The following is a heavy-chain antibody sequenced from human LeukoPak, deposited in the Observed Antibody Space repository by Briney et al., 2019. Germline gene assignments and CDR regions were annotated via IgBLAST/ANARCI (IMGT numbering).Heavy chain of an antibody. CDR3: AKDRSYNSYFDY. J-gene: IGHJ4*02. CDR1: GFIFNDYA. V-gene: IGHV3-43D*04. Sequence: GGSLRLSCEASGFIFNDYAMHWVRQVPGKGLEWISLITWNGGHAYYADSVKGRFTISRDNIKNSLYLQMNSLRPEDTALYYCAKDRSYNSYFDYWGQGTLVTV. CDR2: ITWNGGHA. D-gene: IGHD5-24*01.